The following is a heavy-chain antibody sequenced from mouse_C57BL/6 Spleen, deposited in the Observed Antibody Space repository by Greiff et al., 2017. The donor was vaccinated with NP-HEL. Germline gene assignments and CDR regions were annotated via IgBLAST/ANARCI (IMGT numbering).Heavy chain of an antibody. J-gene: IGHJ2*01. D-gene: IGHD4-1*01. Sequence: VQLQQSGAELVRPGASVKLSCTASGFNIKDDYMHWVKQRPEQGLEWIGWIDPKNGDTEYASKFQGKATITADTSSNTAYLQLSSLTSEDTAVYYCTELGRDYFDYWGQGTTLTVSS. CDR3: TELGRDYFDY. V-gene: IGHV14-4*01. CDR1: GFNIKDDY. CDR2: IDPKNGDT.